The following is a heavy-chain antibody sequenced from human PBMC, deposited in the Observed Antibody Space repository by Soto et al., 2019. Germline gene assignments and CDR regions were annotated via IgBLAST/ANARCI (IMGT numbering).Heavy chain of an antibody. CDR1: GYTFSSYY. CDR3: ARTLQEYSSSWYDY. V-gene: IGHV1-46*01. D-gene: IGHD6-13*01. J-gene: IGHJ4*02. CDR2: INPSRGGT. Sequence: ASVKVSCKASGYTFSSYYMHWVRQAPGQGLEWMGIINPSRGGTNYAQTFRGRVTLTSDTSTSTVYMELSSLRSGDTAIYYCARTLQEYSSSWYDYWGQGTLVTVSS.